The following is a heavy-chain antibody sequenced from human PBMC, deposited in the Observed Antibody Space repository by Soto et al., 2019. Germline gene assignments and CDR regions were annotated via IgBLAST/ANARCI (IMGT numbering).Heavy chain of an antibody. Sequence: QVQLVQSGPEVKRPGASVKVSCKASGYTFTSYGISWVRQAPGQGLELMGWISAYNGNTKYEEEFQGRVTMTTDTSPSTAHMELRGLRSDDTAVYYCARDHVGRRWYLDSWGQGTLVTVSS. V-gene: IGHV1-18*04. D-gene: IGHD1-1*01. J-gene: IGHJ4*02. CDR3: ARDHVGRRWYLDS. CDR1: GYTFTSYG. CDR2: ISAYNGNT.